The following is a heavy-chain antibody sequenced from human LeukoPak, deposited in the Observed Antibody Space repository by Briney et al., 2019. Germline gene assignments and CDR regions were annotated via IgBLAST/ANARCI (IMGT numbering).Heavy chain of an antibody. CDR2: TYYRSRWYN. V-gene: IGHV6-1*01. D-gene: IGHD1-7*01. CDR1: GDSVSSNSAA. Sequence: SQTLSLTCAISGDSVSSNSAAWNWIRQSPSRGLEWLGGTYYRSRWYNDYAVSVKSRISISPDTSRNQFSLQLDSVTPEDTAVYYCARLDANFADFWGQGTLVTVSS. CDR3: ARLDANFADF. J-gene: IGHJ4*02.